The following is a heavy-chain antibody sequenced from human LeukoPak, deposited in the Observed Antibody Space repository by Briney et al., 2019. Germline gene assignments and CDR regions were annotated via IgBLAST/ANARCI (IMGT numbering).Heavy chain of an antibody. D-gene: IGHD3-22*01. CDR2: IKSKTDGGTT. CDR1: GSTFSNAW. CDR3: ATEVLDHYYDSSGNTLDDY. Sequence: PGGSLRLSCAASGSTFSNAWMGWVRQTPRKGLDWVGRIKSKTDGGTTVYAAPVKGRFTISRDDSKNTLYLQMNSLKTDDTAVYFGATEVLDHYYDSSGNTLDDYWGQGALVTVSS. J-gene: IGHJ4*02. V-gene: IGHV3-15*01.